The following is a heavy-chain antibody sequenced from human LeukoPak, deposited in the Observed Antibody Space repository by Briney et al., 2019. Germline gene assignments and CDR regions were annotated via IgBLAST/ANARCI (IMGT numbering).Heavy chain of an antibody. CDR3: ARVQGHPPNGLDI. V-gene: IGHV3-74*01. D-gene: IGHD2-8*01. Sequence: GGSLRLSCAASGFTFSGYWMHWVRQAPGKGLVWVSRINSDGSSTSYADSVKGRFTISRDNAKNTLYLQMNSLRAEDTAVYYCARVQGHPPNGLDIWGQGTMVTVSS. CDR1: GFTFSGYW. CDR2: INSDGSST. J-gene: IGHJ3*02.